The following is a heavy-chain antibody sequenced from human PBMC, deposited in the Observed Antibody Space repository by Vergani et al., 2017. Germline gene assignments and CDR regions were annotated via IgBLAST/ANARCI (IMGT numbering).Heavy chain of an antibody. D-gene: IGHD3-10*01. CDR3: ARRLTMIRGVILPDGGYFDL. Sequence: EVQLVQSGAEVKKPGESLKISCKGSGYNFANYWIGWVRQMPGKGLEWMGIIYPGDSDTRYSPSFRGQVTFSADKSISTAYLQWSSLKASDTAIYYCARRLTMIRGVILPDGGYFDLWGRGTLVTVS. CDR1: GYNFANYW. V-gene: IGHV5-51*01. CDR2: IYPGDSDT. J-gene: IGHJ2*01.